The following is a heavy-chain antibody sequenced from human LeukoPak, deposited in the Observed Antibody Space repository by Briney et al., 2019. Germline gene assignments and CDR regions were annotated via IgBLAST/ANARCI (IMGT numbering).Heavy chain of an antibody. CDR2: IYSGGST. CDR3: AREATDYNRAFDY. D-gene: IGHD4-11*01. V-gene: IGHV3-66*01. J-gene: IGHJ4*02. Sequence: PGGSLRLSCAASGFTVSSNYMSWVHQAPGKGLEWVSVIYSGGSTYYADSVKGRFSISRDNSKNTLYLQMNSLRAEDTAVYYCAREATDYNRAFDYWGQGTLVTVSS. CDR1: GFTVSSNY.